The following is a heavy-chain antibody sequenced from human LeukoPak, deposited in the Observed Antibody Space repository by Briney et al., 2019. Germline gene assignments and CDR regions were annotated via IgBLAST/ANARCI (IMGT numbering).Heavy chain of an antibody. CDR2: VNHSGST. Sequence: SETLSLTCAVYGGSFSGYYWSWIRQPPGKGLEWIGEVNHSGSTNYNPSLKSRVTISVDTSKNQFSLKLSSVTAADTAVYYCARRLQGSVAGTTEPSPFDYWGQGTLVTVSS. J-gene: IGHJ4*02. CDR3: ARRLQGSVAGTTEPSPFDY. CDR1: GGSFSGYY. V-gene: IGHV4-34*01. D-gene: IGHD6-19*01.